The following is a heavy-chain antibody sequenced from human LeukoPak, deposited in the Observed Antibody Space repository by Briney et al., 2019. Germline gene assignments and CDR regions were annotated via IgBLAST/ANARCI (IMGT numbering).Heavy chain of an antibody. Sequence: PSETLSLTCTVAGGSISGYYWSWIRQPPGKGLEWIGEINHSGSTNYNASLKSRVTISVDTSKNQFSLRLSSVTAADTAVYYCAPRGDIEHSYGYGKWFDPWGQGTRVTVSS. J-gene: IGHJ5*02. CDR2: INHSGST. V-gene: IGHV4-34*01. CDR3: APRGDIEHSYGYGKWFDP. CDR1: GGSISGYY. D-gene: IGHD5-18*01.